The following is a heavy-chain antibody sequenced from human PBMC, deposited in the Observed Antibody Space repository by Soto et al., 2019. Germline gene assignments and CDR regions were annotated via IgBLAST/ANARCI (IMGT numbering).Heavy chain of an antibody. Sequence: SVKVSCKASGGSLSTNPISWVRQAPGQGLEWMGGTGSGTGPGNHAQKFQGRPTVTADKSTSTVYMELTNLSSEDTAVYYCARRHSGGFFRFFDSWGQGTLVTVSS. CDR3: ARRHSGGFFRFFDS. CDR2: TGSGTGPG. CDR1: GGSLSTNP. V-gene: IGHV1-69*06. D-gene: IGHD2-15*01. J-gene: IGHJ4*02.